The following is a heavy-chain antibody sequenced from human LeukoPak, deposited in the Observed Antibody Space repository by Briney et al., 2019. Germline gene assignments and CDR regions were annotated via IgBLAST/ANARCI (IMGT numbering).Heavy chain of an antibody. D-gene: IGHD3-10*01. V-gene: IGHV3-74*01. CDR3: ARQPAYGGYMDV. CDR1: GFTFSNYW. J-gene: IGHJ6*03. CDR2: INSDGSRT. Sequence: GGSLRLSCAASGFTFSNYWMHWVRQAPGKGLVWVSRINSDGSRTTYADSVKGRFTISRDNAKNTLYLQMNSLRAEDTAVYYCARQPAYGGYMDVWGKGTTVTVSS.